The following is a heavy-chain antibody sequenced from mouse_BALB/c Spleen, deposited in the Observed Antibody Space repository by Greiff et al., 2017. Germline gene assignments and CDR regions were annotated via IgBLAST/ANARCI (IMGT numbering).Heavy chain of an antibody. CDR3: ARDPPYGNFYAMDY. CDR1: GFTFSSYG. J-gene: IGHJ4*01. CDR2: INSNGGST. Sequence: VESGGGLVQPGGSLKLSCAASGFTFSSYGMSWVRQTPDKRLELVATINSNGGSTYYPDSVKGRFTISRDNAKNTLYLQMSSLKSEDTAMYYCARDPPYGNFYAMDYWGQGTSVTVSS. V-gene: IGHV5-6-3*01. D-gene: IGHD2-1*01.